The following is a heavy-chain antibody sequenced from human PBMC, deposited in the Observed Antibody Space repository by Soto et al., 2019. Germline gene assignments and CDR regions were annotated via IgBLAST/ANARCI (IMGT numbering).Heavy chain of an antibody. J-gene: IGHJ4*02. CDR2: INHSGSG. V-gene: IGHV4-34*01. CDR1: GGPVNGYY. CDR3: VRVVRGWHPHFDS. Sequence: AXATLSLTFAAYGGPVNGYYGSGILQPPGKGLEWLGEINHSGSGNYNPSLNSRVTISLDTSKSQFSLKLDSVNASDTAVYYCVRVVRGWHPHFDSWGQVTLVTASS. D-gene: IGHD2-21*01.